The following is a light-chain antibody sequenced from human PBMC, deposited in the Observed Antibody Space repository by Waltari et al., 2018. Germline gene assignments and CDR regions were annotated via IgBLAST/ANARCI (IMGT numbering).Light chain of an antibody. V-gene: IGKV4-1*01. CDR3: QQYYSTHGT. CDR1: QSAFYSSNNKNY. J-gene: IGKJ2*01. CDR2: CAS. Sequence: IVIVQTPSSPAVSLCERATVNCTSSQSAFYSSNNKNYLAWYQQKPGQPPKLLIYCASTRATGVPDRFSGSGSGTDFTLTISSLQAEDVAVYYCQQYYSTHGTFGQGTKLEIK.